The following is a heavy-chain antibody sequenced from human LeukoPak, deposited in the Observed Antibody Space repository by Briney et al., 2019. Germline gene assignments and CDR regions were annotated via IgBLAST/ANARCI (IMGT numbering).Heavy chain of an antibody. D-gene: IGHD3-22*01. CDR1: GGSFSGYY. CDR2: INHSGST. V-gene: IGHV4-34*01. Sequence: SETLSLTCAVYGGSFSGYYWSWIRQPPGKGLEWIGEINHSGSTNYNPSLKSRVTISVDTSKNQFSLKLSSVTAADTAVYYSARHRFYYDSSGYYTYYYYYYMDVWGKGTTVTISS. CDR3: ARHRFYYDSSGYYTYYYYYYMDV. J-gene: IGHJ6*03.